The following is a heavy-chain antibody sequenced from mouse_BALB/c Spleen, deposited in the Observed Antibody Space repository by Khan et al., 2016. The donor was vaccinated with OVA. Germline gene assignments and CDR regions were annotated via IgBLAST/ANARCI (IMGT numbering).Heavy chain of an antibody. CDR2: ILPGSNST. CDR3: ARGNYYGSTSWFSY. J-gene: IGHJ3*01. Sequence: VQLQQSGAELMKPGASVKISCKATGYTFSSYWIEWVKQRPGHGLEWIGEILPGSNSTNYNERFKGKATINADTSSNTAYMQLSSLTSEDSAIYDCARGNYYGSTSWFSYWGQGTLVTVSA. CDR1: GYTFSSYW. D-gene: IGHD1-1*01. V-gene: IGHV1-9*01.